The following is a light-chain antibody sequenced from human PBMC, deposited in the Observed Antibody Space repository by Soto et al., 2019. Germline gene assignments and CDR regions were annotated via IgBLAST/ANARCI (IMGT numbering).Light chain of an antibody. CDR3: QKYNNWLWT. J-gene: IGKJ1*01. CDR2: DAS. Sequence: EIVMTQAPATLSVSPGERATLSCRASQSVSRNVAWYQQRPGQAPRLVIHDASTRATGISVGFSGSGSGTEFTLTISSLQSEDFAVYYCQKYNNWLWTFGQGTKVEIK. V-gene: IGKV3-15*01. CDR1: QSVSRN.